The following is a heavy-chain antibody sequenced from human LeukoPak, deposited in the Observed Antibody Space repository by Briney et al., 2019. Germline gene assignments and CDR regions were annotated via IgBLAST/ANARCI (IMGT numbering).Heavy chain of an antibody. V-gene: IGHV3-23*01. CDR2: ISGSGGST. CDR1: GFTFSSYG. D-gene: IGHD3-10*01. J-gene: IGHJ4*02. CDR3: ARERYYYGSGSYYNFVDY. Sequence: GGSLRLSCAASGFTFSSYGMSWVRQAPGKGLEWVSAISGSGGSTYYADSVKGRFTTSRDNAKNSLYLQMNSLRAEDTAVYYCARERYYYGSGSYYNFVDYWGQGTLVTVSS.